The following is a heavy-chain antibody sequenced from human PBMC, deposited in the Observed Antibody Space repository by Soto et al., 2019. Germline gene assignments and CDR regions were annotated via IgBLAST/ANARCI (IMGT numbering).Heavy chain of an antibody. CDR1: GFTFSNYA. CDR2: ISGSGGSP. J-gene: IGHJ4*02. D-gene: IGHD6-19*01. Sequence: EVQLLESGGGLVQPGGSLRLSCAASGFTFSNYAMNWVRQAPGKGLEWVSTISGSGGSPYYPDSVKGRFTISRDNSKNTLDLQMNSLRAGDSAIYYCAKEGTSGLYYFDYWGQGTLVTVSS. V-gene: IGHV3-23*01. CDR3: AKEGTSGLYYFDY.